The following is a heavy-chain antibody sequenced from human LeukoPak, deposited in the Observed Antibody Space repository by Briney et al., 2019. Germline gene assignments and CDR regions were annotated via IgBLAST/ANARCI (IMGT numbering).Heavy chain of an antibody. D-gene: IGHD6-19*01. J-gene: IGHJ5*02. Sequence: GGSLRLSCAASGFTFSSYSMNWVRQAPGKGLEWVSSISSSSSYIYYADSVKGRFTISRDNAKNSLYLQMNSLRAEDTAVYYCARDSSGWYWDWFDPWGQGTLVTVSS. CDR3: ARDSSGWYWDWFDP. CDR1: GFTFSSYS. V-gene: IGHV3-21*01. CDR2: ISSSSSYI.